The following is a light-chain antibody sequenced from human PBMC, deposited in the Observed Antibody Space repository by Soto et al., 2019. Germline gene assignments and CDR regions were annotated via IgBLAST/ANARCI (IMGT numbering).Light chain of an antibody. CDR1: QDMSNY. CDR3: QQYDNLPLT. Sequence: DIQMTQSPSSLSASVGDRVTITCPASQDMSNYLNWYQQKPGKAPKLLIYDASNLETGVPSKFSGSGSGKDFTFPISSLQPEDIATYYWQQYDNLPLTFGGGTNVDIK. J-gene: IGKJ4*01. V-gene: IGKV1-33*01. CDR2: DAS.